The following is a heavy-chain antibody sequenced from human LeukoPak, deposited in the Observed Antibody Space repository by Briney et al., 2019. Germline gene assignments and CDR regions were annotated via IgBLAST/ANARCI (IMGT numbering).Heavy chain of an antibody. CDR2: VYHSGST. CDR1: GGSISSYY. J-gene: IGHJ6*03. V-gene: IGHV4-59*12. CDR3: ARDSLGPMDV. Sequence: SQTLSLTCTVSGGSISSYYWSWIRQPPGKGLEWIGEVYHSGSTNYNPSLKSRVTISVDKSKNQFSLKLSSVTAADTAVYYCARDSLGPMDVWGKGTTVTVSS.